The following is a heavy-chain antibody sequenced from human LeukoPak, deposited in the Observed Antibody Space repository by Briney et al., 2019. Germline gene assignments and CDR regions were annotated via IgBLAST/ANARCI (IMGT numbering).Heavy chain of an antibody. J-gene: IGHJ2*01. V-gene: IGHV3-21*04. CDR1: GFTFSSYS. CDR3: AKDASNYFWYFDL. D-gene: IGHD1-1*01. Sequence: GGSLRLSCAASGFTFSSYSMNWVRQAPGKGLEWVSSISSSSSYIYYADSVKGRFTISRDNSKNTLYLQMSSLRAEDTAVYYCAKDASNYFWYFDLWGRGTLVTVSS. CDR2: ISSSSSYI.